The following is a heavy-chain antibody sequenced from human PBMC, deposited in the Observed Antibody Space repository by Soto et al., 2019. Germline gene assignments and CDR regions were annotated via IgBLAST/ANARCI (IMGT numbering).Heavy chain of an antibody. CDR1: GGSISSYY. V-gene: IGHV4-59*01. J-gene: IGHJ4*02. Sequence: TSETLSLTCTVSGGSISSYYWSWIRQPPGKGLEWIGYIYYSGSTNYNPSLKSRVTISVDTSKNQFSLKLSSVTAADTAVYYCARFASYLAYCGGDCYSFDYWGQGTLVTVSS. CDR2: IYYSGST. D-gene: IGHD2-21*02. CDR3: ARFASYLAYCGGDCYSFDY.